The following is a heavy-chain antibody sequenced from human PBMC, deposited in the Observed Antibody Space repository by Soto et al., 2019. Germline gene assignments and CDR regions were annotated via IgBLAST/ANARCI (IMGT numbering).Heavy chain of an antibody. CDR3: ARRDTSGFLRYFDN. J-gene: IGHJ4*02. D-gene: IGHD3-3*01. CDR2: IVPNVGTV. V-gene: IGHV1-69*06. CDR1: GGAFSSFINYP. Sequence: SVKVSFKSSGGAFSSFINYPINWVRQAPGQGLEWMGGIVPNVGTVNYAQKFRGKVTITADKSTGTAYMELSSLRSEDTVLYYCARRDTSGFLRYFDNWGQGTQVTVSS.